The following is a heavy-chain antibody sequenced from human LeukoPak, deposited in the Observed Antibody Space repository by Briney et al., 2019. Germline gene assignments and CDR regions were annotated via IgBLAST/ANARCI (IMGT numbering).Heavy chain of an antibody. CDR3: AKDGSGTYPDAFDM. D-gene: IGHD1-26*01. Sequence: GALSLSCAASGFTFSNFAMTWVRQAPGKGLEWVSAIRISDGTTYYADSVKGRFTISRDNSKNTLYLQMNSLRAEDTAVYYCAKDGSGTYPDAFDMWGQGTMVTVSS. V-gene: IGHV3-23*01. CDR2: IRISDGTT. J-gene: IGHJ3*02. CDR1: GFTFSNFA.